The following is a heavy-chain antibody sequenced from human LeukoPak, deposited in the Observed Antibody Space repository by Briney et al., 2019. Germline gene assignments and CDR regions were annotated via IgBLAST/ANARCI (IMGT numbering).Heavy chain of an antibody. J-gene: IGHJ4*02. Sequence: PGGSLRLSCAASGFTFSPYWMHWVRQAPGKGLVWVSRIKSDGSITSYADSVKGRFTVSRDNAKNTLYLQMNSLRAEDTAVYYCARDLKRVDYWGQGTLVTVSS. CDR1: GFTFSPYW. CDR3: ARDLKRVDY. V-gene: IGHV3-74*01. CDR2: IKSDGSIT.